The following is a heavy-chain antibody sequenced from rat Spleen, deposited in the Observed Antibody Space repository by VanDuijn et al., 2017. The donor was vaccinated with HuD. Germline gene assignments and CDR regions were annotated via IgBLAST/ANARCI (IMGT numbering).Heavy chain of an antibody. CDR3: ARADVAGLSTDGI. Sequence: QVQLKESGPGLVQPSQTLSLTCTVSVFSLTNNGVSWVRQPPGKGLEWMGVIWGDGNTNYNSALKSRLSISRDTSESQVYLKMNSLQTEDTATYFCARADVAGLSTDGIWGQGIMVTVSS. J-gene: IGHJ2*01. CDR2: IWGDGNT. CDR1: VFSLTNNG. D-gene: IGHD1-2*01. V-gene: IGHV2-13*01.